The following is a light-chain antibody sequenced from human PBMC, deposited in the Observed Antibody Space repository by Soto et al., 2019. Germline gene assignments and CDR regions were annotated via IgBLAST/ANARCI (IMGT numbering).Light chain of an antibody. V-gene: IGKV1-5*03. Sequence: DIQMTQSPSTLSASVGDRVTITCRPSQSINTWLAWYQKKTGKAPKLLIQKASSLESGVPSRFSGSGSGTEFTLTITSLQPDDFATYYCQQYHNFFPTFGQGTKLEIK. CDR2: KAS. CDR1: QSINTW. J-gene: IGKJ2*01. CDR3: QQYHNFFPT.